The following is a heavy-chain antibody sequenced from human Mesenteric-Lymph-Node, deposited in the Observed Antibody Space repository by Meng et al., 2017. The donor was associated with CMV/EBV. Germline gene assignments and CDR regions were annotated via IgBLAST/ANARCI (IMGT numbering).Heavy chain of an antibody. CDR3: AKDRGYCSSTSCYPKYYFDY. D-gene: IGHD2-2*03. CDR1: GFTFSSYG. Sequence: GESLKISCAASGFTFSSYGMHWVRQAPGKGLEWVAVIWYDGSNKYYADSVKGRFTISRDNSKNTLYLQMNSLRAEDTAVYYCAKDRGYCSSTSCYPKYYFDYWGQGTLVTVSS. J-gene: IGHJ4*02. V-gene: IGHV3-33*06. CDR2: IWYDGSNK.